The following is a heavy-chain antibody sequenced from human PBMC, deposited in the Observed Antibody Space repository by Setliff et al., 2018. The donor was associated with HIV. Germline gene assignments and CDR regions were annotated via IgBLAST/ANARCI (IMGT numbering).Heavy chain of an antibody. J-gene: IGHJ2*01. V-gene: IGHV4-61*02. CDR1: GGSISSGSYY. CDR2: VDTTGNT. Sequence: SETLSLTCNVSGGSISSGSYYWTWIRQPAGKGLEWIGRVDTTGNTNYNPSLKSRVTMSVDTSQNQFSLKLRSVNAADTAVYYCARDWVTRSNYYGSGSPWYFDFWGRG. D-gene: IGHD3-10*01. CDR3: ARDWVTRSNYYGSGSPWYFDF.